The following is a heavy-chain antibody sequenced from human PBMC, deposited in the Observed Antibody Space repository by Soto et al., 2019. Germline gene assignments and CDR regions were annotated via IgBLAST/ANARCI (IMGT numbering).Heavy chain of an antibody. CDR1: GYTFTSYA. J-gene: IGHJ4*02. CDR3: ARGGSYGYPGADY. Sequence: QVQLVQSGAEVKKPGASVKVSCKASGYTFTSYAMHWVRQAPGQRLEWMGGINAGNGNTKYSQKFQGRVTITRDTSASTAYRELSSLRSEDTAVYYCARGGSYGYPGADYWGQGTLVTVSS. D-gene: IGHD5-18*01. V-gene: IGHV1-3*01. CDR2: INAGNGNT.